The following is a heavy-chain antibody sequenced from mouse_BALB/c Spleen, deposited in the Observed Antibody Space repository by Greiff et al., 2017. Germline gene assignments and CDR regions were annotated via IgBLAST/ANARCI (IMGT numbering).Heavy chain of an antibody. CDR3: AREVLQFRTRYFDV. CDR2: ISSGGST. D-gene: IGHD3-3*01. V-gene: IGHV5-6-5*01. J-gene: IGHJ1*01. CDR1: GFTFSSYA. Sequence: EVKLMESGGGLVKPGGSLKLSCAASGFTFSSYAMSWVRQTPEKRLEWVASISSGGSTYYPDSVKGRFTISRDNARNILYLQMSSLRSEDTAMYYCAREVLQFRTRYFDVWGAGTTVTVSS.